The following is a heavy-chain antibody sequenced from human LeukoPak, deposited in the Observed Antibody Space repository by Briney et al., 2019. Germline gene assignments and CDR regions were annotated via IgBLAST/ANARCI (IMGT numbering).Heavy chain of an antibody. CDR1: GFTFSSYA. J-gene: IGHJ4*02. D-gene: IGHD3-10*01. CDR2: ISGGGGST. Sequence: PGGSLRLSCAASGFTFSSYATTWVRQAPWKGLEWVSGISGGGGSTYYADSVKGRFTISRDNSKNTIYLQMNNLGVEDTAVYYCAKGHRIRGLITFDYWGQGTLVTVSS. CDR3: AKGHRIRGLITFDY. V-gene: IGHV3-23*01.